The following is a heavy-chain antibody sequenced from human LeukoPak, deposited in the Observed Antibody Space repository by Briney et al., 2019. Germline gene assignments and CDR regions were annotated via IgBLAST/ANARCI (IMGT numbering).Heavy chain of an antibody. D-gene: IGHD3-3*01. V-gene: IGHV3-23*01. CDR3: AKRYYDFPLDY. J-gene: IGHJ4*02. CDR2: ISANGGET. CDR1: GFTFSRYA. Sequence: GGSLRLSCAASGFTFSRYAVSWVRQAPGKGLEWVSSISANGGETHYADSVKGRFTISRDNSKNTLYLQINNPRVEDTAVYYCAKRYYDFPLDYWGQGTLVTVSS.